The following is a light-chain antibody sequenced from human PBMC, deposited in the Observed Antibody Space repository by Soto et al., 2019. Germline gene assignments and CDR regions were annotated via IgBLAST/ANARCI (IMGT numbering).Light chain of an antibody. CDR3: QKHDNALVT. J-gene: IGKJ4*01. V-gene: IGKV1-27*01. Sequence: DIQMTQSPSSLSASVGDRVTITCRASQGISDYLAWYQQKAGEVPKLLIYAASTLESGVPSRFSGRGSGTDFTLTISSLQPEDVATYYCQKHDNALVTFGGGTKVEIK. CDR1: QGISDY. CDR2: AAS.